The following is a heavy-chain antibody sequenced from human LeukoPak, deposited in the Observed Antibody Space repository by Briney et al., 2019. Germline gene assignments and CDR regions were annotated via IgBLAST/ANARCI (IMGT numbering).Heavy chain of an antibody. D-gene: IGHD1-1*01. Sequence: GGSLRLSCAASGFSFGSYKMNWVRQAPGKGLEWVSWSSSGSGYIYYADSVKGRFTISKDNAKNSLYLQMNSLRAEDTAVYYCARSDSDNWPSSGMDVWGQGTTVTVSS. V-gene: IGHV3-21*01. CDR3: ARSDSDNWPSSGMDV. CDR2: SSSGSGYI. CDR1: GFSFGSYK. J-gene: IGHJ6*02.